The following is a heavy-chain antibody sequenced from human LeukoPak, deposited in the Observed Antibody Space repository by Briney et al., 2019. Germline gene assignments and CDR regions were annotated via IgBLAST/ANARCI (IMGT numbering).Heavy chain of an antibody. V-gene: IGHV1-3*01. CDR3: ARLEQWLVPSGVGWFDP. D-gene: IGHD6-19*01. CDR1: GYTFTSYG. Sequence: ASVKVSCKASGYTFTSYGISWVRQAPGQGLEWMGWINAGNGNTKYSQKFQGRVTITRDTSASTAYMELSSLRSEDTAVYYCARLEQWLVPSGVGWFDPWGQGTLVTVSS. J-gene: IGHJ5*02. CDR2: INAGNGNT.